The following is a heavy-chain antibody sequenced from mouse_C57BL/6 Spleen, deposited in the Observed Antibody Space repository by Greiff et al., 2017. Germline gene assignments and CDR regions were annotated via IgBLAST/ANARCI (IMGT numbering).Heavy chain of an antibody. J-gene: IGHJ1*03. CDR1: GYAFSSSW. Sequence: VQLQQSGPELVKPGASVKISCKASGYAFSSSWMNWVKQRPGKGLEWIGRIYPGDGDTNYNGKFKGKATLTADKSSSTAYMQLSSLTSEDSAVYFCARATTVVVDVWGTGTTVTVSS. D-gene: IGHD1-1*01. CDR2: IYPGDGDT. V-gene: IGHV1-82*01. CDR3: ARATTVVVDV.